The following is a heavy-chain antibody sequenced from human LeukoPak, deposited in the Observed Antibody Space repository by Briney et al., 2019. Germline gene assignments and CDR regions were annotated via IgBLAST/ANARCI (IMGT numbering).Heavy chain of an antibody. V-gene: IGHV1-2*02. J-gene: IGHJ4*02. CDR1: GYTFTDHY. D-gene: IGHD2-21*01. CDR3: ATYCGADCAPGDY. CDR2: INPKSGDT. Sequence: ASVKVSCKAFGYTFTDHYVHWVRQAPGQGLEWMGWINPKSGDTKYVQKLQGRLTMTRDTSLRTAYMELTTLRSDDTAVFYCATYCGADCAPGDYWGQGTLVTVSP.